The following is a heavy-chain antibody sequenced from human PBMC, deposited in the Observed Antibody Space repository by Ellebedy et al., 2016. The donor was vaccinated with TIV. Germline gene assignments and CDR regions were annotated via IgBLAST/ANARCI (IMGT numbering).Heavy chain of an antibody. CDR2: ISSNGGST. CDR3: ARALGSGATGLVFDY. V-gene: IGHV3-64*01. J-gene: IGHJ4*02. CDR1: GFTFSSYA. Sequence: GGSLRLSCAASGFTFSSYAMHWVRQAPGKGLEYVSAISSNGGSTYYANSVKGRFTISRDNSKNTLYLQMGSLRAEDMAVYYCARALGSGATGLVFDYWGQGTLVTVSS. D-gene: IGHD1-26*01.